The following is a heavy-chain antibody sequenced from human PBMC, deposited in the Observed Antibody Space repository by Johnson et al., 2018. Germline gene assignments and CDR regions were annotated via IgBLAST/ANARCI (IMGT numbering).Heavy chain of an antibody. D-gene: IGHD5-12*01. CDR3: AKDGDSGYDSTGEDYYYYMDV. CDR1: GFTFSSYG. J-gene: IGHJ6*03. V-gene: IGHV3-30*18. CDR2: ISYDGSNK. Sequence: QVQLVQSGGGVVQPGRSLRLSCAASGFTFSSYGMHWVRQAPGKGLEWVAVISYDGSNKYYADSVKGRFTISRDNSKNTLYLQMNSLRAEDTAVYYRAKDGDSGYDSTGEDYYYYMDVWGKGTTVTVSS.